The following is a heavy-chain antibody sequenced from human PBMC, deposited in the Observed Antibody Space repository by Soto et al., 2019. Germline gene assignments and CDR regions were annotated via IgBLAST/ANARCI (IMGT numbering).Heavy chain of an antibody. J-gene: IGHJ4*02. CDR3: PPPKDAGLQVDY. D-gene: IGHD2-15*01. CDR1: GFTFDNAW. CDR2: IKSKTDGGTA. Sequence: EVQLVESGGGLVKPGGSLRLSCAASGFTFDNAWMTWVRQAPGKGLEWVGRIKSKTDGGTADYAAPVKGGFTISRDDSKIMRFIQINSPKTEGPAVYYCPPPKDAGLQVDYWGQGTLVPVSS. V-gene: IGHV3-15*01.